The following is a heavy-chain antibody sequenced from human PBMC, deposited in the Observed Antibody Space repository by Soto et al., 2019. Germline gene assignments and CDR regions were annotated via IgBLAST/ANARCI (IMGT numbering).Heavy chain of an antibody. CDR2: ISSSSSTI. J-gene: IGHJ6*03. Sequence: GGSLRLSCAASGFTFSSYSMNWVRQAPGKGLEWVSYISSSSSTIYYADSVKGRFTISRDNAKNSLYLQMNSLRAEDTAVYYCAREYYYGSGSYGYYYYMDVWGKGTTVTVSS. CDR1: GFTFSSYS. CDR3: AREYYYGSGSYGYYYYMDV. V-gene: IGHV3-48*01. D-gene: IGHD3-10*01.